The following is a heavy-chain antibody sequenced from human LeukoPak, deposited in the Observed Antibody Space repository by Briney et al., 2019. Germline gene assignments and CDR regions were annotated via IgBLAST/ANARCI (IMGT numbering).Heavy chain of an antibody. CDR1: RYSFTSYW. CDR3: ARHPDEYSSSSGWFDP. V-gene: IGHV5-51*01. CDR2: IYPGDSDT. Sequence: ESLKISCKGSRYSFTSYWIGWVRQMPGKGLEWMGIIYPGDSDTRYRPSFQGQVTIAADKSISTAYLQWSSLKASDTAMYYCARHPDEYSSSSGWFDPWGQGTLVTVSS. D-gene: IGHD6-6*01. J-gene: IGHJ5*02.